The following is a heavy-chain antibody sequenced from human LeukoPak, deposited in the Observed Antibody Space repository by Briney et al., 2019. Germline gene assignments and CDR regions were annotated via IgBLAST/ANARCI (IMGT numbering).Heavy chain of an antibody. V-gene: IGHV3-48*04. D-gene: IGHD3-3*01. CDR2: ISSSSSTI. J-gene: IGHJ6*03. CDR3: ARTTIFGVVSSGYYYMDV. CDR1: GFTFSSYS. Sequence: GGSLRLSCAASGFTFSSYSMNWVRQAPGKGLEWVSCISSSSSTIYYADSVKGRFTISRDNAKNSLYLQMNSLRAEDTAVYYCARTTIFGVVSSGYYYMDVWGKGTTVTVSS.